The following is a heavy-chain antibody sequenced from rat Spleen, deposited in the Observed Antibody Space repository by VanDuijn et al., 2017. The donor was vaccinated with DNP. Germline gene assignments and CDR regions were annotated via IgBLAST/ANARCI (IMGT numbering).Heavy chain of an antibody. J-gene: IGHJ3*01. Sequence: EVQLVESGGNLVQPGRSLKLSCAASGFTFSDYNMAWVRQAPKKSLEWVATISHDDSGTYYRDSVKGRFTISRDNAKNTLYLQMDSLRSEDTATYYCAGRPPPTRVWGFAYWGQGTLVTVSS. CDR1: GFTFSDYN. V-gene: IGHV5-7*01. CDR2: ISHDDSGT. CDR3: AGRPPPTRVWGFAY. D-gene: IGHD1-4*01.